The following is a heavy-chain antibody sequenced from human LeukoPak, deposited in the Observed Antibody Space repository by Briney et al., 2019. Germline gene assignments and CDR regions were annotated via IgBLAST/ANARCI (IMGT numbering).Heavy chain of an antibody. J-gene: IGHJ6*02. V-gene: IGHV1-2*02. D-gene: IGHD3-16*01. CDR1: GYTFTGYY. CDR3: ARDGLGDYYYYYGMDV. Sequence: GASVKVSCKASGYTFTGYYMHWVRQAPGQGLEWMGWINPNSGGTNYAQKFQGRVTMTRDTSISTAYMELSRLRSDDTAVYYCARDGLGDYYYYYGMDVWGQGTTVTVSS. CDR2: INPNSGGT.